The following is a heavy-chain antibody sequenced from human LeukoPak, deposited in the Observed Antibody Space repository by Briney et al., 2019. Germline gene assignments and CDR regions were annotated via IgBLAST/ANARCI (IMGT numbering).Heavy chain of an antibody. CDR3: AREAGSSPMQTNWFDP. D-gene: IGHD2-2*01. CDR1: GGSISSGGYS. V-gene: IGHV4-30-4*07. Sequence: SETLSLTCAVSGGSISSGGYSWSWIRQPPGKGLEWIGYIYYSGSTYYNPSLKSRVTISVDTSKNQFSLKLSSVTAADTAVYYCAREAGSSPMQTNWFDPWGQGTPVTVSS. J-gene: IGHJ5*02. CDR2: IYYSGST.